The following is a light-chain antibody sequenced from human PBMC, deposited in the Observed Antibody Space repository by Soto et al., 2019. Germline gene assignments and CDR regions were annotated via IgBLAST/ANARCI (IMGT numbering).Light chain of an antibody. CDR2: GAS. CDR1: QSVSSS. CDR3: QQFSSSPLMYT. J-gene: IGKJ2*01. V-gene: IGKV3-20*01. Sequence: VLTQSPGTLSLSPGERATLSCRASQSVSSSLAWYQKKPGQAPRLLIYGASSRATGIPDRFSGSGSGTDFTLTISRLEPEDFALYYCQQFSSSPLMYTFGQGTKLEIK.